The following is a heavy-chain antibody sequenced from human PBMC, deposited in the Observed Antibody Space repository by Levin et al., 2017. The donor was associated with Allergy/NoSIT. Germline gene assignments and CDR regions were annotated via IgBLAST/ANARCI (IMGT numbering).Heavy chain of an antibody. CDR3: AKDGIGYSYGPENWFDP. CDR2: ISYDGSNK. V-gene: IGHV3-30*18. D-gene: IGHD5-18*01. J-gene: IGHJ5*02. Sequence: GGSLRLSCAASGFTFSSYGMHWVRQAPGKGLEWVAVISYDGSNKYYADSVKGRFTISRDNSKNTLYLQMNSLRAEDTAVYYCAKDGIGYSYGPENWFDPWGQGTLVTVSS. CDR1: GFTFSSYG.